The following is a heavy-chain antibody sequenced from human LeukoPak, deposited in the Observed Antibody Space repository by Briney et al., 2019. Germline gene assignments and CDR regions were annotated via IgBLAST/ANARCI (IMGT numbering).Heavy chain of an antibody. V-gene: IGHV3-21*01. J-gene: IGHJ4*02. CDR2: ISSSSSYI. CDR1: GFTFSSYS. D-gene: IGHD3-10*01. CDR3: AAIASPGEGAGSFDY. Sequence: GGSLRLSCAASGFTFSSYSMNWVRQAPGKGLEWVSSISSSSSYIYYADSVKGRFTISRDNAKNSLYLQMNSLRAEDTAVYYCAAIASPGEGAGSFDYWGQGTLVTVSS.